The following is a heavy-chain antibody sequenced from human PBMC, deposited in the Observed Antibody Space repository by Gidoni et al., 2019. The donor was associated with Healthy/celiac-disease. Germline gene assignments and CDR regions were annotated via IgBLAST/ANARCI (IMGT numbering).Heavy chain of an antibody. V-gene: IGHV4-61*02. CDR2: IYTSGST. CDR3: ARVSLAATRYYYYYMDV. CDR1: GSSISSGSYY. D-gene: IGHD2-15*01. Sequence: QVQLQESGPGLVKPSQTLSLPCTVSGSSISSGSYYWSWIRQPAGKGLEWIGRIYTSGSTNYNPSLKSRVTISVDTSKNQFSLKLSSVTAADTAVYYCARVSLAATRYYYYYMDVWGKGTTVTVSS. J-gene: IGHJ6*03.